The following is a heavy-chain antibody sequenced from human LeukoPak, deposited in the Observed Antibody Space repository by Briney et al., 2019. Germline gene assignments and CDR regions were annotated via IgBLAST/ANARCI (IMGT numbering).Heavy chain of an antibody. D-gene: IGHD3-3*01. CDR2: IKQDGSEK. CDR3: ARRRDYDFWSGYADY. Sequence: GGSLRLSCAASGFTFSSYAMSWVRQAPGKGLEWVANIKQDGSEKYYVDSVKGRFTISRDNAKNSLYLQMNSLRAEDTAVYYCARRRDYDFWSGYADYWGQGTLVTVSS. V-gene: IGHV3-7*01. J-gene: IGHJ4*02. CDR1: GFTFSSYA.